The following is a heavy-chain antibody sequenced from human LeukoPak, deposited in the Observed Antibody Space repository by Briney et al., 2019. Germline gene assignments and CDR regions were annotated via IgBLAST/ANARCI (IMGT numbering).Heavy chain of an antibody. Sequence: GASVKVSCKASGGTFSNYGFSWVRQAPGQGLEWMGGIIPIFGTANYAQKFQGRVTITADKSTNTAYMDLSSLRSEDTAVYYCARDPLGSWVATLLEDWGQGTLVTVSS. V-gene: IGHV1-69*06. J-gene: IGHJ4*02. CDR1: GGTFSNYG. CDR2: IIPIFGTA. D-gene: IGHD2-21*02. CDR3: ARDPLGSWVATLLED.